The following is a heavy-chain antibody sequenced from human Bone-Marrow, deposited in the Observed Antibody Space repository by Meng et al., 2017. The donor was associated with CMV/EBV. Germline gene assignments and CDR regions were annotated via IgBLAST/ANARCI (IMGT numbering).Heavy chain of an antibody. CDR2: INSDGSST. J-gene: IGHJ4*02. D-gene: IGHD3-10*01. CDR1: GFTFSSYW. Sequence: ESLKISCAASGFTFSSYWMHWVRQAPGKGLVWVSRINSDGSSTSYADSVKGRFTISRDNAKNTLYLQMNSLRAEDTAVYYCAKDYYYGSGSYYYFDYWGQGTLVTVSS. V-gene: IGHV3-74*01. CDR3: AKDYYYGSGSYYYFDY.